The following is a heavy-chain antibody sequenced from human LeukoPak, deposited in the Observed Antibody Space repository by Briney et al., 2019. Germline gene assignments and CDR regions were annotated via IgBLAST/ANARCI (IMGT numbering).Heavy chain of an antibody. CDR3: AKDMGPRYCSGGSCYSVDWFDP. D-gene: IGHD2-15*01. CDR1: GFTFDDYA. J-gene: IGHJ5*02. V-gene: IGHV3-43*02. CDR2: ISGDGGST. Sequence: GGSLRLSCAASGFTFDDYAMHWVRQAPGKGLDWVSLISGDGGSTYYADSVKGRFTISRDNSKNSLYLQMNSLRTEDTALYYCAKDMGPRYCSGGSCYSVDWFDPWGQGTLVTVSS.